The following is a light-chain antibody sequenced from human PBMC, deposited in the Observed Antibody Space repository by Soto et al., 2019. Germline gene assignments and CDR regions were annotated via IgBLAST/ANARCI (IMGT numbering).Light chain of an antibody. CDR1: SSDVGGYNS. CDR3: SSCAGSNNLV. V-gene: IGLV2-8*01. Sequence: QYALTQPPSASGSPGQSVTIPCTGTSSDVGGYNSVSWYQQHPGKVPKLMIYEVSKRPSGVPDRFSGSKSGNTASLTVSGLQAEDEADYYCSSCAGSNNLVFGGGTKLTVL. CDR2: EVS. J-gene: IGLJ2*01.